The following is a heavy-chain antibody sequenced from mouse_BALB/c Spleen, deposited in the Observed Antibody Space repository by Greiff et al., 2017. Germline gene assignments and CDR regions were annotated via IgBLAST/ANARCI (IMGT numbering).Heavy chain of an antibody. J-gene: IGHJ1*01. D-gene: IGHD3-1*01. CDR1: GYSITSDYA. CDR2: ISYSGST. CDR3: AREIGGWYFDV. Sequence: EVKLMESGPGLVKPSQSLSLTCTVTGYSITSDYAWNWIRQFPGNKLEWMGYISYSGSTGYNPSLKSRISITRDTSKNQFFLQLNSVTTEDTATYYCAREIGGWYFDVWGAGTTVTVA. V-gene: IGHV3-2*02.